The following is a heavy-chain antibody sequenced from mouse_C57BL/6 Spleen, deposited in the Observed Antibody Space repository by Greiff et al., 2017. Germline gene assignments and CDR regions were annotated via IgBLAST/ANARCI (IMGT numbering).Heavy chain of an antibody. Sequence: EVQLVESGGGLVQPKGSLKLSCAASGFSFNTYAMNWVRQAPGKGLEWVARIRSKSNNYATYYADSVKDRFTISRDDSESMLYLQMINLKTEDTAMYYCFYDYAWFAYWGQGTLVTVSA. D-gene: IGHD2-4*01. CDR3: FYDYAWFAY. V-gene: IGHV10-1*01. J-gene: IGHJ3*01. CDR1: GFSFNTYA. CDR2: IRSKSNNYAT.